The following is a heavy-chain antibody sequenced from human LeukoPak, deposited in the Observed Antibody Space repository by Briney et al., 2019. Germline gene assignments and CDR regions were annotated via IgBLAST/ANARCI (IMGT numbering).Heavy chain of an antibody. CDR2: INPNSGGT. CDR1: GYTFTGYY. CDR3: ARTCSSTSCFDY. Sequence: ASVKVSCKASGYTFTGYYMHWVRQAPGQGLEWVGWINPNSGGTNYAQKFQGRVTMTRDTSISTAYMELSRLRSDDTAVYYCARTCSSTSCFDYWGQGTLVTVSS. J-gene: IGHJ4*02. D-gene: IGHD2-2*01. V-gene: IGHV1-2*02.